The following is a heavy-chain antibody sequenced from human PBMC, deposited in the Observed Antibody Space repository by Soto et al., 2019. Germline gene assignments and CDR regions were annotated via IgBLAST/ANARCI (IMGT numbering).Heavy chain of an antibody. D-gene: IGHD7-27*01. V-gene: IGHV1-46*01. J-gene: IGHJ6*02. Sequence: EQGLEWMGIFNPSGGSTSYAQKFQGRVTMASDTSTSTVYMDLSSLSFEDAAVYYCARDIPSGSYGIEVWGQGTTVTVSS. CDR3: ARDIPSGSYGIEV. CDR2: FNPSGGST.